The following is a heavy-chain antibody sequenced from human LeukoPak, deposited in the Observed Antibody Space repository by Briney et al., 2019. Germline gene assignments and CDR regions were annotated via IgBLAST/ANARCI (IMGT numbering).Heavy chain of an antibody. CDR1: GFTFSSYW. CDR2: IKQDGSER. V-gene: IGHV3-7*03. D-gene: IGHD6-13*01. Sequence: GGSLRLSCAASGFTFSSYWMSWVRQAPGKGLEWVANIKQDGSERYYVDSVKGRFTISRDNSKNTLYLQMNSLRAEDTAVYYCAKEGIAAAGYYFGYWGQGTLVTISS. CDR3: AKEGIAAAGYYFGY. J-gene: IGHJ4*02.